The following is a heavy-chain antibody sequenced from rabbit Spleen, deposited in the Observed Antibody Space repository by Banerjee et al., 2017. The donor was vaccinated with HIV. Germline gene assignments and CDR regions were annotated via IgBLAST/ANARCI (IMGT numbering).Heavy chain of an antibody. D-gene: IGHD5-1*01. V-gene: IGHV1S45*01. CDR1: GFSFSSSYY. Sequence: QEQLVESGGGLVQPEGSLTLTCTASGFSFSSSYYMSWVRQAPGKGLEWIACIYIGGGTTYYPSWAKGRFTVSKTSSSTVTLQMTSLTAADTATYFCARDTGSYPYIDVYFNLWGPGTLVTVS. CDR2: IYIGGGTT. CDR3: ARDTGSYPYIDVYFNL. J-gene: IGHJ4*01.